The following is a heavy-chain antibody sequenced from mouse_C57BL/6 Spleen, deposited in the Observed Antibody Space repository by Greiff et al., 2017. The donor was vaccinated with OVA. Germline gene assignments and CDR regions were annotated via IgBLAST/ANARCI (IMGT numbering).Heavy chain of an antibody. Sequence: QVQLQQSGAELVKPGASVKISCKASGYAFSSYWMNWVKQRPGKGLEWIGQIYPGDGDTNYNGKFKGKATLTADKSSSTAYMQLSSLTSEDSAVYFCARGGYYYGGSYWYFDVWGTGTTVTVSS. CDR1: GYAFSSYW. CDR3: ARGGYYYGGSYWYFDV. CDR2: IYPGDGDT. V-gene: IGHV1-80*01. D-gene: IGHD1-1*01. J-gene: IGHJ1*03.